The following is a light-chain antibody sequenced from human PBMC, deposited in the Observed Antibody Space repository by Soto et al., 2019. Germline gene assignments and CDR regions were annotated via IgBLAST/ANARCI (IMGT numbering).Light chain of an antibody. CDR3: SSFTSSTTYV. CDR1: SSDVGGYNS. V-gene: IGLV2-14*01. Sequence: QSALTQPASVSGSPGQSITISCTGTSSDVGGYNSVSWYQQRPGKAPKLMIYEVSSRPSGVSNRFSGSKSGNTASLTISGLQAEDEADYYCSSFTSSTTYVFGTGTKVTVL. J-gene: IGLJ1*01. CDR2: EVS.